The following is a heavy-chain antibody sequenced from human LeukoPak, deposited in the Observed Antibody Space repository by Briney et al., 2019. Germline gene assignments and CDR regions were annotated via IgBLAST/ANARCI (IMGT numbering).Heavy chain of an antibody. J-gene: IGHJ4*02. V-gene: IGHV3-30*03. CDR3: AREWRKITMTRPRDY. CDR1: GFTFSSYG. CDR2: ISYDGSNK. D-gene: IGHD3-22*01. Sequence: GRSLRLSCAASGFTFSSYGMHWVRQAPGKGLEWVAVISYDGSNKYYADSVKGRFTISRDNSKNTLYLQMNSLRAEDTAVYYCAREWRKITMTRPRDYWGQGTLVTVSS.